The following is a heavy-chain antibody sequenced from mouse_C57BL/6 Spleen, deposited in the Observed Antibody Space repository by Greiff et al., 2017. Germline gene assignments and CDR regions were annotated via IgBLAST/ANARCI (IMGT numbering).Heavy chain of an antibody. CDR2: INPSNGGT. Sequence: QVQLQQPGTELVKPGASVKLSCKASGYTFTGYWMHWVKQTPGQGLEWIGYINPSNGGTNYNEKLKSKATLTGDKASSTAYMQLSSLTSEDSAVYYCARSEIYYDYAVFAYWGQGTLVTVSA. CDR3: ARSEIYYDYAVFAY. CDR1: GYTFTGYW. D-gene: IGHD2-4*01. V-gene: IGHV1-53*01. J-gene: IGHJ3*01.